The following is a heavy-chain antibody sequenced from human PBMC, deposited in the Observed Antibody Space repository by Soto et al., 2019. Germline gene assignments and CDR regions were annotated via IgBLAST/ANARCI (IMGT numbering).Heavy chain of an antibody. D-gene: IGHD3-10*01. V-gene: IGHV4-38-2*01. Sequence: TLSLTCSVSGYFISSGDYWGWVRQTPGKGLEWLGSIDYSGRTYKNPSLKSRVSASVDLSKNQFSLNLRSVTAADTAVYFCARYLSIGHASYYIDYRGQAPLLTLS. CDR1: GYFISSGDY. CDR2: IDYSGRT. CDR3: ARYLSIGHASYYIDY. J-gene: IGHJ4*02.